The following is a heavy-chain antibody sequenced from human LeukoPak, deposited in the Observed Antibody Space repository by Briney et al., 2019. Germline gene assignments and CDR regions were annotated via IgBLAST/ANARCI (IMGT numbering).Heavy chain of an antibody. CDR1: GGSISSYY. D-gene: IGHD6-19*01. Sequence: SETLSLTCTVSGGSISSYYWSWIRQPAGKGLEWIGRIYTSGSTNYNPSLKSRVTISVDKSKNQFSLKLSSVTAADTAVYYCARTIAVAGTGKPTDYYYVDVWGKGTTVTVSS. V-gene: IGHV4-4*07. CDR3: ARTIAVAGTGKPTDYYYVDV. CDR2: IYTSGST. J-gene: IGHJ6*03.